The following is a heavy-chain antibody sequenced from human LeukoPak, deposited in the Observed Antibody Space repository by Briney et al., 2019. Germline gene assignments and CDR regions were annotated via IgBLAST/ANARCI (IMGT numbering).Heavy chain of an antibody. CDR3: AGTYYYDSRGYYPAFDY. J-gene: IGHJ4*02. V-gene: IGHV1-3*01. D-gene: IGHD3-22*01. Sequence: ASVKVSCKASGYSFTDYAMHWVRQAPGQRLEWMGWINAANGSTKYSQKFQGRVTITRDTSASRAYMELSSLRSEDTAVYYCAGTYYYDSRGYYPAFDYWGQGTLVTVSS. CDR2: INAANGST. CDR1: GYSFTDYA.